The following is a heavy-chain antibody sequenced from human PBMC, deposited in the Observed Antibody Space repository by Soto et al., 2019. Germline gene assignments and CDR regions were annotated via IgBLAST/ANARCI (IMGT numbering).Heavy chain of an antibody. V-gene: IGHV1-8*01. CDR2: VNPKSGNT. D-gene: IGHD2-2*02. CDR3: ARPYCDSTSCYTDWFDP. J-gene: IGHJ5*02. Sequence: QVRLVQSGAEVKKPGASVKVSCKASGYSFSTYDINWVRQAAGQGVEWMGWVNPKSGNTDYTQRFRGRVTMTSNTSISTAYTELSALTPEDTAVYYCARPYCDSTSCYTDWFDPWGEGTLVTVAS. CDR1: GYSFSTYD.